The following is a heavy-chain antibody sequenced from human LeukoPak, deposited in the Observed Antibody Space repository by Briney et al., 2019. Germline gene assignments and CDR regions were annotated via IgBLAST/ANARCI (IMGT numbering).Heavy chain of an antibody. D-gene: IGHD3-10*02. CDR1: GFTFSSST. Sequence: PGGSLRLSCVASGFTFSSSTMNWVRQAPGKGLEWVSAISGSGGSTYYADSVKGRFTISRDNAKNSLYLQMNSLRAEDTAVYYCAELGITMIGGVWGKGTTVTISS. CDR2: ISGSGGST. J-gene: IGHJ6*04. CDR3: AELGITMIGGV. V-gene: IGHV3-23*01.